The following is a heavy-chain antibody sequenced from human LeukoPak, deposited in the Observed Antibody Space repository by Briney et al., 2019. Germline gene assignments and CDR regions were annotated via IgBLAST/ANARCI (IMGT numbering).Heavy chain of an antibody. CDR2: INNVGSHI. Sequence: GGSLRLSCAASGFTFSSSAMNWVRQAPGKGLEWVSSINNVGSHIYYADSVKGRFTISRDNAKNSLYLQMNSLRAEDTAVYYCARDGFSNGDPHHDGFDIWGQGTMVAVSS. J-gene: IGHJ3*02. D-gene: IGHD2-8*01. V-gene: IGHV3-21*01. CDR1: GFTFSSSA. CDR3: ARDGFSNGDPHHDGFDI.